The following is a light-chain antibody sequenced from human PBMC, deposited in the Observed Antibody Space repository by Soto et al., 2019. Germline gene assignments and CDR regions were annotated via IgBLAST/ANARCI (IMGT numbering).Light chain of an antibody. CDR1: SGHSRYA. V-gene: IGLV4-69*01. J-gene: IGLJ2*01. Sequence: QLVLTQSPSASASLGASVKLTCTLSSGHSRYAIAWHQQQPEKGPRYLMKLNSDGSHSKGDGIPDRFSGSSSGAERHLTISGLQSEDEADYYCQTWGTGIVVFGGGTKLTVL. CDR2: LNSDGSH. CDR3: QTWGTGIVV.